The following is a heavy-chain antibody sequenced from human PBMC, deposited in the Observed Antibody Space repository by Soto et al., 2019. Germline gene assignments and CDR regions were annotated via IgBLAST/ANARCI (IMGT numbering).Heavy chain of an antibody. CDR3: ARDRVVVAATPSYYYYGMDV. CDR2: IYSGGST. V-gene: IGHV3-53*01. CDR1: GFTVSSNY. Sequence: EVQLVESGGGLIKPGGSLRLSCAASGFTVSSNYMSWVRQAPGKGLEWGSVIYSGGSTYYADSVKGRFTISRDNSKTTLYLQMNSLRAEDTAVYYCARDRVVVAATPSYYYYGMDVWGQGTTVTVSS. J-gene: IGHJ6*02. D-gene: IGHD2-15*01.